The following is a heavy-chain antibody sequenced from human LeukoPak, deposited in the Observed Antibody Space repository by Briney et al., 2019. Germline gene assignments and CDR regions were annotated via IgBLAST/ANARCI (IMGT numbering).Heavy chain of an antibody. CDR1: GFTFSSYS. J-gene: IGHJ3*02. CDR3: ARDLGARLDAFDI. Sequence: GGSLRLSCAASGFTFSSYSMNWVRQAPGKGLEWVSSISSSSSYIYYADSVKGRFTISRDNSKNTLYLQMNSLRAEDTAVYYCARDLGARLDAFDIWGQGTMVTVSS. V-gene: IGHV3-21*04. D-gene: IGHD3-16*01. CDR2: ISSSSSYI.